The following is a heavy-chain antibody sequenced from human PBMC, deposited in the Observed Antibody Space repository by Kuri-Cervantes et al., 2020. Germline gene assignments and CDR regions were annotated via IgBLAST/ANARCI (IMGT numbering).Heavy chain of an antibody. CDR1: GFSLSTSGVG. V-gene: IGHV2-5*02. Sequence: SGPTLVKPTQTLTLTCTFSGFSLSTSGVGVGWIRQPPGKALEWLALIYWDDDKRYSPSLKSRLTISKDTSKNQVVLTMTNMDPVDTATYYCARTYVIMGGYYFDYWGQGTLVTVSS. J-gene: IGHJ4*02. CDR2: IYWDDDK. CDR3: ARTYVIMGGYYFDY. D-gene: IGHD3-16*02.